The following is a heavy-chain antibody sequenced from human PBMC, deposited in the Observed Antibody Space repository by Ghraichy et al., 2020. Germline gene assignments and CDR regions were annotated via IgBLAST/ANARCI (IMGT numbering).Heavy chain of an antibody. V-gene: IGHV3-11*01. J-gene: IGHJ4*02. CDR1: GFTFSDYY. D-gene: IGHD3-10*01. CDR2: ISRSGSVI. CDR3: AREATFGELLDY. Sequence: GESLNISCAASGFTFSDYYMSWIRQAPGKGLEWVSYISRSGSVIDYADSVKGRFTISRDSAKNSLFLQMNSLRAEDTAVYYCAREATFGELLDYWGQGTLVTVSS.